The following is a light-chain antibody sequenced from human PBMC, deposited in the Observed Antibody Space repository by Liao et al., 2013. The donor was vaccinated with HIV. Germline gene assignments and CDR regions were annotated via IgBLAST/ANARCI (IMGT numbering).Light chain of an antibody. V-gene: IGLV3-1*01. J-gene: IGLJ1*01. CDR3: QVWDSYSTFV. CDR1: KLGDKY. CDR2: EDT. Sequence: SYELNQPPSVSVSPGQTASVTCSGDKLGDKYVSWYQQRPGQSPVLVIYEDTKRPSGIPGRFSGSNSENTATLTISGTQPMDEADYYCQVWDSYSTFVFGTGTKVTVL.